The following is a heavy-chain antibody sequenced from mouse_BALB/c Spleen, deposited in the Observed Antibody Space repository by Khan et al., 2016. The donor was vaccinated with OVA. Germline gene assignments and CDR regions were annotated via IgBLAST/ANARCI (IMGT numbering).Heavy chain of an antibody. CDR2: ISTYYGDA. V-gene: IGHV1S137*01. CDR1: GYTFTDYA. CDR3: ARPSTATAMDY. J-gene: IGHJ4*01. D-gene: IGHD1-2*01. Sequence: QVQLQQSGAELVRPGVSVKISCKGSGYTFTDYAMHWVKQSHAKSLEWIGVISTYYGDASYTQKFKGKATMTVDKSSSTAYMELARLTSEDSAIYYCARPSTATAMDYWGQGTSGTVSS.